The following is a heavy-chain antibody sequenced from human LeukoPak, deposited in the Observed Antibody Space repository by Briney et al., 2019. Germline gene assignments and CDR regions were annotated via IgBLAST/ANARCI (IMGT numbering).Heavy chain of an antibody. D-gene: IGHD5-24*01. CDR2: ISYDGSNK. J-gene: IGHJ4*02. CDR1: GFTFSSYG. V-gene: IGHV3-30*03. Sequence: GGSLRLSCAASGFTFSSYGMHWVRQAPGKGLEWVAVISYDGSNKYYADSVKGRFTISRDNSKNTLYLQMNSLRAEDTAVYYCAMRDGYNPRDYWGQGTLVTVSS. CDR3: AMRDGYNPRDY.